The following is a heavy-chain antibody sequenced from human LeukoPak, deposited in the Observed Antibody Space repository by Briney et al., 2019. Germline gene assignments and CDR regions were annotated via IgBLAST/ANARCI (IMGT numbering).Heavy chain of an antibody. Sequence: SETLSLTCTVSGGSISSGSYYWSWIRQPAGKGLEWIGRTYTSGSTNYNPSLKSRVTISVDTSKNQFSLRLSSVTAADTVVYYCARGVDSSGYYADYYYYYYMDVWGKGTTVTVSS. V-gene: IGHV4-61*02. CDR2: TYTSGST. CDR3: ARGVDSSGYYADYYYYYYMDV. D-gene: IGHD3-22*01. CDR1: GGSISSGSYY. J-gene: IGHJ6*03.